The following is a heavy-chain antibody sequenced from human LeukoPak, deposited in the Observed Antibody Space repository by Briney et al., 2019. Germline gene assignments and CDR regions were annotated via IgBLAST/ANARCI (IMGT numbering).Heavy chain of an antibody. V-gene: IGHV1-2*02. J-gene: IGHJ4*02. CDR1: GYTFTGYY. CDR3: ARDQATVTTVDY. Sequence: GASVKVSCKASGYTFTGYYMHWARQAPGQGLEWMGWINPNSGGTNYAQKFQGRVTMTRDTSISTAYMELSRLRSDDTAVYYCARDQATVTTVDYWGQGTLVTVSS. CDR2: INPNSGGT. D-gene: IGHD4-11*01.